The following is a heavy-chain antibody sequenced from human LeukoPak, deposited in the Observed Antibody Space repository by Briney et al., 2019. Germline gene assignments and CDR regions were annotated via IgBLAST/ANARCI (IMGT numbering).Heavy chain of an antibody. CDR1: GFTFGSYS. CDR3: ASKFHYYDSSGYYL. J-gene: IGHJ4*02. Sequence: GGSLRLSCAASGFTFGSYSMNWVRQAPGKGLEWVSSISSSSSYIYYADSVKGRFTISRDNAKNSLYLQMNSLRAEGTAVYYCASKFHYYDSSGYYLWGQGTLVTVSS. CDR2: ISSSSSYI. V-gene: IGHV3-21*01. D-gene: IGHD3-22*01.